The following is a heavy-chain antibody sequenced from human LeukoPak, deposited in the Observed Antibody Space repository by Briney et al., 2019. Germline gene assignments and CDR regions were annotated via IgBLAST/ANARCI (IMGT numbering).Heavy chain of an antibody. J-gene: IGHJ1*01. V-gene: IGHV3-74*01. Sequence: GGSLRLSCAASGFTFSSYWMHWVRQAPGKGLVWVSRINSDGSSTSYADSVKGRFTISRDNAKNTLYLQMNSLRAEDTAVYYCAKRPPSLDAEYFQHWGQGTLVTVSS. CDR2: INSDGSST. CDR1: GFTFSSYW. CDR3: AKRPPSLDAEYFQH.